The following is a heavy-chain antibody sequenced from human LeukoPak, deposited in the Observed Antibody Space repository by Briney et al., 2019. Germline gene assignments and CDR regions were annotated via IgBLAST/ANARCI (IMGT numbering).Heavy chain of an antibody. V-gene: IGHV4-39*01. Sequence: SETLSLTCTVSGGSISSTSYYWGWIRQPPGKGLEWIGSIYYSGSTYYNPSLKSRVTISVDTSKNQFSLKLSSVPDADTAVYYCARGGITYCGGDCYSWYYYYYMDVWGKGTTATVSS. J-gene: IGHJ6*03. CDR3: ARGGITYCGGDCYSWYYYYYMDV. D-gene: IGHD2-21*01. CDR1: GGSISSTSYY. CDR2: IYYSGST.